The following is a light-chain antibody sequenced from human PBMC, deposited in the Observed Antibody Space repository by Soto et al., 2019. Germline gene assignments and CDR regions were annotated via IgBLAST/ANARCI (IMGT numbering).Light chain of an antibody. CDR2: NVY. CDR1: SSDVGAYNF. CDR3: SAYTVGRTYV. Sequence: QSVLTQPASVSGSPGQSITISCTGTSSDVGAYNFVSWHQQHPGKAPKLMIYNVYDRPSGISYRFPGSKSGNTASLTISGLQGEDEADYYCSAYTVGRTYVFGTGTKVTVL. V-gene: IGLV2-14*03. J-gene: IGLJ1*01.